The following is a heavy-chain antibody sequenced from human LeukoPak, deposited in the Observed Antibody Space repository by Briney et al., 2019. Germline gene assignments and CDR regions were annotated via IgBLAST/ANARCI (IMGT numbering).Heavy chain of an antibody. V-gene: IGHV1-18*01. CDR1: GYTFTSYG. D-gene: IGHD3-3*01. CDR2: ISAYNGNT. J-gene: IGHJ3*02. Sequence: GASVKVSCKASGYTFTSYGISWVRQAPGQGLEWMGWISAYNGNTNYAQKLQGRVTMTTDTSTSTAYMELRSLRSDDTAVYYCARGASKIGSYDFWSGYLYMWRGADAFDIWGQGTMVTVSS. CDR3: ARGASKIGSYDFWSGYLYMWRGADAFDI.